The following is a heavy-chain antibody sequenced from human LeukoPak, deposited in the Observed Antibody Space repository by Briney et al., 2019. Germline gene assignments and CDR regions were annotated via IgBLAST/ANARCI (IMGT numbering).Heavy chain of an antibody. CDR2: IYHSGST. V-gene: IGHV4-38-2*02. CDR3: ARAVVVGYCSGGSCYSGNWFDP. D-gene: IGHD2-15*01. Sequence: SETLSLTCTVSGYSISSGYYWGWIRQPPGKGLEWIGSIYHSGSTYYNPSLKSRVTISVDTSKNQLSLKLSSVTAADTAVYYCARAVVVGYCSGGSCYSGNWFDPWGQGTLVTVSS. J-gene: IGHJ5*02. CDR1: GYSISSGYY.